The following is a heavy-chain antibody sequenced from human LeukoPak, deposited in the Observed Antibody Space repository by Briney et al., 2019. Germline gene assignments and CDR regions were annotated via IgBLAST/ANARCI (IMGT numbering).Heavy chain of an antibody. CDR3: ARGLRGFNYGRGGKNWFDP. CDR2: IYTSGST. J-gene: IGHJ5*02. CDR1: GGSISSGSYY. Sequence: SQTLSLTCTVSGGSISSGSYYWSWIRQPAGKGLEWIGRIYTSGSTNYNPSLKSRVTMSVDTSKNQFSLKLTSVAAADTAVYYCARGLRGFNYGRGGKNWFDPWGQGTLVTVSS. D-gene: IGHD5-18*01. V-gene: IGHV4-61*02.